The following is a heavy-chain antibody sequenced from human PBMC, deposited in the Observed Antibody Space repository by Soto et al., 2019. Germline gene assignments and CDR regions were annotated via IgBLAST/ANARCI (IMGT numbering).Heavy chain of an antibody. Sequence: EVQLVETGGGLIQPGGSLGLSCAASGFTFSSNYMSWVRQAPGKGLEWVSVIYNGGNTYYADSVKDRFTISRDNSKNTLYLQLNSLRAEDTAVYYCAVLGGAANWFDPWGQGTLVTVSS. D-gene: IGHD3-3*01. V-gene: IGHV3-53*02. J-gene: IGHJ5*02. CDR3: AVLGGAANWFDP. CDR2: IYNGGNT. CDR1: GFTFSSNY.